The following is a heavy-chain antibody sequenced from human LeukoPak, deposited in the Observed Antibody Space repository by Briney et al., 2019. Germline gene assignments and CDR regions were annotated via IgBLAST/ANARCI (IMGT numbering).Heavy chain of an antibody. CDR2: IWYDGSNK. CDR3: ARALVVATISQTYYYYGMDV. V-gene: IGHV3-33*01. J-gene: IGHJ6*02. Sequence: GGSLRLSCAASGFTFSSYGMHWVRQAPGKGLEWVAVIWYDGSNKYYADSVKGRFTISRDNSKNTLYLQMNSLRAEDTAVYYCARALVVATISQTYYYYGMDVWGQGTTVTVSS. CDR1: GFTFSSYG. D-gene: IGHD5-12*01.